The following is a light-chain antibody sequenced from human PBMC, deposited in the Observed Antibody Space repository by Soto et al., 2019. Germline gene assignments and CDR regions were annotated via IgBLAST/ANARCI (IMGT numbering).Light chain of an antibody. CDR3: SSYAGSNNLWV. Sequence: QSALTHPPSASGSPGQSVTISCTGTSSDVGGYNYVSWYQQHPGKAPKLMIYEVSKRPSGVPDRFSGSKSGNTASLTVSGLQAEDEADYYCSSYAGSNNLWVFGGGTKLTVL. J-gene: IGLJ3*02. CDR2: EVS. CDR1: SSDVGGYNY. V-gene: IGLV2-8*01.